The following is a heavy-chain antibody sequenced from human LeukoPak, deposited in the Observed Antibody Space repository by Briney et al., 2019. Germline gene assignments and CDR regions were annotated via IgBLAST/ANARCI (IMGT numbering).Heavy chain of an antibody. CDR3: ARDLGDY. V-gene: IGHV4-34*01. CDR1: GGSFSGYY. CDR2: INHSGST. Sequence: SETLSLTCAVYGGSFSGYYWSWIRQPPGKGLEWIGEINHSGSTNYNPSLKSRVTISVDTSKNQFSLKLSSVTAADTAVYYCARDLGDYWGQGTLVTVSS. J-gene: IGHJ4*02. D-gene: IGHD3-10*01.